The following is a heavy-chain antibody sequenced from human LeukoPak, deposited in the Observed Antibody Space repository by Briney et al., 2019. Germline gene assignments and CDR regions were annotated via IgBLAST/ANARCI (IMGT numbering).Heavy chain of an antibody. J-gene: IGHJ6*03. CDR2: IYYSGST. CDR1: GGSISSGGYY. Sequence: SETLSLTCTVSGGSISSGGYYWSWIRQHPGKGLEWIGYIYYSGSTYYNPSLKSRVTISVDTSKNQFSLKLSSVTAADTAVYYCARWVLGSWKHDYYYYMDVWGKGTTVTVS. V-gene: IGHV4-31*03. CDR3: ARWVLGSWKHDYYYYMDV. D-gene: IGHD5-18*01.